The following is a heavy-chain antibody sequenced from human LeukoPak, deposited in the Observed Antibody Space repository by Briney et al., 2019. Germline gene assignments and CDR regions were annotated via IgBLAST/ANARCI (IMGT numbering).Heavy chain of an antibody. CDR2: IFYSGST. Sequence: SETLSLTCTVSGGSISSGDYYWSWIRQPPGKGLEWIGYIFYSGSTYYNPSLKSRVSISVDTSKNQFSLNLNSVTAADTAVYYCARGGAARLHFQNWGQGTLVTVSS. CDR3: ARGGAARLHFQN. CDR1: GGSISSGDYY. J-gene: IGHJ1*01. V-gene: IGHV4-30-4*02. D-gene: IGHD6-6*01.